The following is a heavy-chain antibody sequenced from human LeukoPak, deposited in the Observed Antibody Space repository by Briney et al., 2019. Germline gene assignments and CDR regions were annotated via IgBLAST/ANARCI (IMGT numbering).Heavy chain of an antibody. Sequence: GGSLRLSCAASGLAFSGDGMRWVRQAPGKGLEWVAVISYDGSNKYYADSVKGRFTISRDNSKNTLYLQMNSLRAEDTAVYYCARAGRYFDWSAFDIWGQGTMVTVSS. J-gene: IGHJ3*02. CDR2: ISYDGSNK. CDR3: ARAGRYFDWSAFDI. CDR1: GLAFSGDG. V-gene: IGHV3-30*03. D-gene: IGHD3-9*01.